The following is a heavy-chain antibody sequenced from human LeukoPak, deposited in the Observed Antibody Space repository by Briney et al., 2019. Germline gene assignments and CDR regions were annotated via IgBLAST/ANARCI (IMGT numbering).Heavy chain of an antibody. Sequence: GRSLRLSCAASGFTFSSYTMHWVRQAPGKGLEWVAVISYDGSNEYYADSVKGRFTISRDNSKNTLYLQMNSLRAEDTAVYYCAGDGASLNWFDPWGQGTLVTVSS. V-gene: IGHV3-30-3*01. J-gene: IGHJ5*02. CDR1: GFTFSSYT. CDR2: ISYDGSNE. CDR3: AGDGASLNWFDP. D-gene: IGHD1-26*01.